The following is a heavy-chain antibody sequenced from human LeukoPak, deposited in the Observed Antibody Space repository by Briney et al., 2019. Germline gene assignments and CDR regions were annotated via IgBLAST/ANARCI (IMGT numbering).Heavy chain of an antibody. V-gene: IGHV3-33*01. CDR1: GFTFRSHG. J-gene: IGHJ4*02. CDR2: IWYDGSSK. D-gene: IGHD1-26*01. CDR3: ARVAASDELDY. Sequence: QVQLVESGGGVVQPVRSLRLSCAASGFTFRSHGMHWVRQAPGKRLEWVAVIWYDGSSKYYADSVKGRFTISRDDSKTTLYLQMNSLRAGDTAVYYCARVAASDELDYWGQGTLVTVSS.